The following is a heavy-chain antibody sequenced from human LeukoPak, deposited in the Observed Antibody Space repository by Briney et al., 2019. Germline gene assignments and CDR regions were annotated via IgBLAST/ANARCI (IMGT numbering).Heavy chain of an antibody. V-gene: IGHV3-23*01. J-gene: IGHJ4*02. Sequence: PGGSLRLSCAASGFTFSSYGMSWARQAPGKGLEWVSAISSTGGNTYYADSVRGRFTISRDQSKNTVYLQMNSLRAEDTAVYYCARWCSSSSCFRGFDYWGQGTLVTVSS. D-gene: IGHD2-2*01. CDR1: GFTFSSYG. CDR2: ISSTGGNT. CDR3: ARWCSSSSCFRGFDY.